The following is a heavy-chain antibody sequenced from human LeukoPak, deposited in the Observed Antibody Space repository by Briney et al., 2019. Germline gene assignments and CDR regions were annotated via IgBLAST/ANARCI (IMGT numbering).Heavy chain of an antibody. CDR1: GFTLSDYW. Sequence: GGSLRLSCAASGFTLSDYWMSWVRQVPGKGLVWVSRMNEDGTSTSYADSVKGRFSISRDNAKNTLYLQMNSLRAEDTAVYYCVRGPRFSNFDSWGQGTLVTVSS. V-gene: IGHV3-74*01. J-gene: IGHJ4*02. CDR3: VRGPRFSNFDS. D-gene: IGHD6-13*01. CDR2: MNEDGTST.